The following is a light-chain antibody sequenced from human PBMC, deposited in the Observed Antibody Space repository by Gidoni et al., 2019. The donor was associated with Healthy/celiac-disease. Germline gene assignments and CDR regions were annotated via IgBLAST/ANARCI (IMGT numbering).Light chain of an antibody. CDR2: AAS. V-gene: IGKV1-39*01. CDR3: QQSYSTPRT. Sequence: DIQMTQSPSSLSASVGDRVTITCRASQSISSYLNWYQQKPGKAPKRLIYAASSLQSGVPSRFSGSGSGTDFTLTSSLQPEDFATYYCQQSYSTPRTFGQGTKLEIK. CDR1: QSISSY. J-gene: IGKJ2*01.